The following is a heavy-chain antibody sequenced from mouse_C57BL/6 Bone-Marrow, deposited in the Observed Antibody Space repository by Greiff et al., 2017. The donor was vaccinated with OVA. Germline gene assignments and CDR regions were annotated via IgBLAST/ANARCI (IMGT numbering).Heavy chain of an antibody. D-gene: IGHD2-3*01. J-gene: IGHJ2*01. CDR3: ARHEDGYYASYFDY. V-gene: IGHV1-82*01. CDR1: GYAFSSSW. CDR2: IYPGDGDT. Sequence: QVQLQQSGPELVKPGASVKISCKASGYAFSSSWMNWVKQRPGKGLEWIGRIYPGDGDTIYNGKFKGKATLTADKSSSTAYMQLSSLTSEDSAVYFCARHEDGYYASYFDYWGQGTTLTVSS.